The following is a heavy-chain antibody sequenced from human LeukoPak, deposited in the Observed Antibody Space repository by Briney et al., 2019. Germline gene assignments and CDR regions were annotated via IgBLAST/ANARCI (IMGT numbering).Heavy chain of an antibody. D-gene: IGHD3-10*01. V-gene: IGHV5-51*01. CDR2: IFPGGSQT. CDR1: GYIFTNYW. J-gene: IGHJ3*02. Sequence: GESLEISCTASGYIFTNYWIGWVRQLPGRGLEWMGIIFPGGSQTKYSPSFQGQVTISADKSLTTAYLQWSSLKASDTAMYYCARSTMVRGILGSGGAFDIWGQGSMVTVSS. CDR3: ARSTMVRGILGSGGAFDI.